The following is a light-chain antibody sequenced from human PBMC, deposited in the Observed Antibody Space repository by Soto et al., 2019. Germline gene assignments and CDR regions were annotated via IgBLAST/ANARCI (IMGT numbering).Light chain of an antibody. J-gene: IGKJ2*01. V-gene: IGKV3-11*01. CDR2: DAS. CDR3: QQRNNWPPYT. Sequence: EIVLTQSPATLSLSPGERATLSCRASQSVSSYLAWYQQKPGQAPRLLIYDASHRATGIPARFSGSGSGTDFALTISSLEPEDFAVYYYQQRNNWPPYTFGQGTKLEIK. CDR1: QSVSSY.